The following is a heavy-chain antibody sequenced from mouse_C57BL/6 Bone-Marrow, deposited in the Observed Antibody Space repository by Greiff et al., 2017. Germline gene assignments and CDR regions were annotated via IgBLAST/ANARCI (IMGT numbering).Heavy chain of an antibody. CDR3: ARRYYGSREYYFDY. CDR1: GFTFSDYG. CDR2: ISSGSSTI. J-gene: IGHJ2*01. D-gene: IGHD1-1*01. V-gene: IGHV5-17*01. Sequence: EVNLVESGGGLVKPGGSLKLSCAASGFTFSDYGMHWVRQAPEKGLEWVAYISSGSSTIYYADTVKGRFTISRDNTKNTLFLQMTSLRSEDTAMYYCARRYYGSREYYFDYWGQGTTLTVSS.